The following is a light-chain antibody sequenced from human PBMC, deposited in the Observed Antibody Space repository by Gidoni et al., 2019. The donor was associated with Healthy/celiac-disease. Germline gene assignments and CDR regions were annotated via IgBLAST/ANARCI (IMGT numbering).Light chain of an antibody. V-gene: IGKV3-15*01. CDR2: VIS. Sequence: LLLTQSPVTLSVSPGERATLSRRASQTVGSNYLAWDQQKPSQAPSLLIFVISTRGTDIPDRFSGSGSGTEFTLTLNSLRSEAYAVYYCQQYSQWPITFGQGTRLEIK. CDR1: QTVGSN. CDR3: QQYSQWPIT. J-gene: IGKJ5*01.